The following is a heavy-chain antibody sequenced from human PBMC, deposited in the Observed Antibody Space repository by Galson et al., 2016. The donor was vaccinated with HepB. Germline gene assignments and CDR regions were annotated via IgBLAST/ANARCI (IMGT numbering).Heavy chain of an antibody. D-gene: IGHD6-19*01. J-gene: IGHJ4*02. Sequence: SVKVSCKASGYSFISHYIHWVRQAPGQGLEWMGLINPSGGSTTYAQKFQGRVTMTRDTSTSTVYMEVTTLRFEDTAVYYCARDGRERGLPVGDAERRPVAAPLWGQGTPVTVSS. CDR3: ARDGRERGLPVGDAERRPVAAPL. CDR2: INPSGGST. V-gene: IGHV1-46*01. CDR1: GYSFISHY.